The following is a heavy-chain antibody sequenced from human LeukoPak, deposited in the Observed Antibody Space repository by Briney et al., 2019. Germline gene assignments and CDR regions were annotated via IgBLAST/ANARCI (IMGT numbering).Heavy chain of an antibody. CDR3: ARNGWGSGSYWFY. CDR2: ISHSGST. Sequence: SETLSLTCEVSGASLSGYYWSWIRQAPGKGLEWIGEISHSGSTNYNPSLKSRVTISAHTSKNQFSLKLSSVIGVDTAVYFCARNGWGSGSYWFYWGQGTLVTVSA. D-gene: IGHD3-10*01. CDR1: GASLSGYY. J-gene: IGHJ4*02. V-gene: IGHV4-34*01.